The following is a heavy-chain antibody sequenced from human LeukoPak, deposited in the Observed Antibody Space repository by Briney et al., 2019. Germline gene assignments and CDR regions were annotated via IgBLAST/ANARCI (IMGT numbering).Heavy chain of an antibody. V-gene: IGHV4-34*01. CDR2: INHSGST. CDR1: GGSFSGYY. D-gene: IGHD3-10*01. CDR3: ARGRAGYYGSGSYYNGKWFDP. J-gene: IGHJ5*02. Sequence: MTSETLSLTCAVYGGSFSGYYWSWIRQPPGKGLEWIGEINHSGSTNYNPSLKSRVTISVDTSKNQFSLKLSSVTAADTAVYYCARGRAGYYGSGSYYNGKWFDPWGQGTLVTVSS.